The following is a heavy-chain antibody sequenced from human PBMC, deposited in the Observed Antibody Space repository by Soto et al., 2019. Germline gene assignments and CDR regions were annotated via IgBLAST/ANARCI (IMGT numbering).Heavy chain of an antibody. CDR2: IGGRDGTI. V-gene: IGHV3-23*01. D-gene: IGHD2-2*01. Sequence: HPGGSLRLSCAASGFTFNNFAMSWVRQAPGKGLEWVSYIGGRDGTILYADSVKVRFAISRDNSNNTLYLQANSLRAEDTAVYYCTRGPYCDTSSCFLRHYYFSTDVPDRATTVTVSS. CDR1: GFTFNNFA. J-gene: IGHJ6*03. CDR3: TRGPYCDTSSCFLRHYYFSTDV.